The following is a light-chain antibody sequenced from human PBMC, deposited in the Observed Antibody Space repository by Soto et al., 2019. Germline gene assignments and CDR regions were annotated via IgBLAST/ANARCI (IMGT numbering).Light chain of an antibody. CDR3: QQYGSSPWT. CDR2: GAS. J-gene: IGKJ1*01. V-gene: IGKV3-20*01. Sequence: EIVLTQSPGTLSLSPGERTTLSCRASQSVSSSYLAWYQPKPGQAPRLLIYGASSRATGIPDRFSGSGAGTDFTLTIRRLEPEDFAVYYCQQYGSSPWTFGQGTKVEIK. CDR1: QSVSSSY.